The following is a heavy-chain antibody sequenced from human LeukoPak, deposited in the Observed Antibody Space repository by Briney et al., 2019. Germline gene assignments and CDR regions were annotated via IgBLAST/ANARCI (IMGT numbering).Heavy chain of an antibody. D-gene: IGHD2-21*02. J-gene: IGHJ4*02. CDR3: AKAPHTLAYCGGDCYSYFDY. V-gene: IGHV3-33*06. Sequence: GGSLRLSCAASGFTFSSYGMHWVRQAPGKGLEWVAVIWYDGSNKYYADSVKGRFTISRDNSKNTLYLQMNSLRAEDTAVYYSAKAPHTLAYCGGDCYSYFDYWGQGTLVTVSS. CDR1: GFTFSSYG. CDR2: IWYDGSNK.